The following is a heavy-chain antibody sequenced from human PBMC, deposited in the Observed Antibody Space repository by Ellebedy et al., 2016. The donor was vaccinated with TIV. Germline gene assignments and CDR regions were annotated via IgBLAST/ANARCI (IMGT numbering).Heavy chain of an antibody. CDR3: ARMGDFEY. V-gene: IGHV3-7*01. CDR1: RFSFSSYW. J-gene: IGHJ4*02. Sequence: GGSLRLSCAASRFSFSSYWMSWVRQAPGKGLEWVANIKQDGSEKYYVDSVKGRFTISRDNAKNSLYLQMNNLRAEDTAVYYCARMGDFEYWGQGTLVTVSS. D-gene: IGHD3-16*01. CDR2: IKQDGSEK.